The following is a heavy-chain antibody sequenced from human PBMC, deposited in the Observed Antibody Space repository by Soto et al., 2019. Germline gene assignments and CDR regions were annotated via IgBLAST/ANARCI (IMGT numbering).Heavy chain of an antibody. CDR3: ASGFCRGGTCNRHLES. D-gene: IGHD1-1*01. CDR1: DFIVGRNF. V-gene: IGHV3-66*01. CDR2: IYSGGNT. Sequence: GGSLRLSCAVTDFIVGRNFMTWVRQAPGKGLESVAVIYSGGNTHHADSVKGRFTISRDTSKNTLYLQMNSLRVEDTALYYCASGFCRGGTCNRHLESWRQGTLVTVSS. J-gene: IGHJ5*02.